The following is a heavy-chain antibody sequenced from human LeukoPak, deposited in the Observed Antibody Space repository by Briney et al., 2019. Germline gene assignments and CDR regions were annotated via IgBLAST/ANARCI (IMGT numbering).Heavy chain of an antibody. Sequence: GSSVKVSCKASGGTFSSYAISWVRQAPGQGLEWMGGIIPIFATANYAQKFQGRVTITADESTSTAYMELSSLRSEDTAVYYCARDPLDYGDHCFDYWGQGTLVTVSS. D-gene: IGHD4-17*01. J-gene: IGHJ4*02. CDR3: ARDPLDYGDHCFDY. CDR2: IIPIFATA. CDR1: GGTFSSYA. V-gene: IGHV1-69*01.